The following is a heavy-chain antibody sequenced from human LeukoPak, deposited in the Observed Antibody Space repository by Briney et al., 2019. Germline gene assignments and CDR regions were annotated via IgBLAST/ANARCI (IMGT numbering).Heavy chain of an antibody. V-gene: IGHV3-7*03. Sequence: GGSLRLSCVASGFPFSSYWMTWVRQAPGKGLEWVANIKQDGSKKSYVDSVKGRFTISRDNAKNSLYLQTNSLRAEDTAVYYCVTEKQSGSYIEYWGQGTLVTVSS. CDR3: VTEKQSGSYIEY. D-gene: IGHD1-26*01. J-gene: IGHJ4*02. CDR2: IKQDGSKK. CDR1: GFPFSSYW.